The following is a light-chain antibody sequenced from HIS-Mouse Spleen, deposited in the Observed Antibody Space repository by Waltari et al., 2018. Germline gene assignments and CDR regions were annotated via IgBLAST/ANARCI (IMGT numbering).Light chain of an antibody. Sequence: DVVMTQSPLSLPVTLGQPASISCRSSQSLVHSDGNTYLNWFKQRPGQSPRRLIYKVSNRDSGVPDRFSGSGSGTDFTLKISRVEAEDVGVYYCMQGTHWPLTFGPGTKVDIK. V-gene: IGKV2-30*02. CDR3: MQGTHWPLT. CDR1: QSLVHSDGNTY. CDR2: KVS. J-gene: IGKJ3*01.